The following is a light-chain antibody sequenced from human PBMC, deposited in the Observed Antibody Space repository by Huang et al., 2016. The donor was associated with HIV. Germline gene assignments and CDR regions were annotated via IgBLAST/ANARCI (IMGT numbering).Light chain of an antibody. V-gene: IGKV1-39*01. CDR1: QSISSY. CDR2: AAS. J-gene: IGKJ1*01. CDR3: QQSYSTPWT. Sequence: DIQMTQFPSSLSASVGDRVTITCRASQSISSYLNWYQQKPGKAPKLLIYAASSLQTGGPSRFSGSGSGTDFTLTISSLHPEDFAIYYCQQSYSTPWTFGQGTKVEIK.